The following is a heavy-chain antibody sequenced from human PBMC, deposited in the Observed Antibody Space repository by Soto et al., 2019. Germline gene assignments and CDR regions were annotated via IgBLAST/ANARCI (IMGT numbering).Heavy chain of an antibody. J-gene: IGHJ4*02. Sequence: GGSLRLSCVASGFTFTDNSVNWVRQAPGKGLEWVSSFSRTSNYLYYADSVKGRFTISRDNAQKSVYLQMNSLRAEDTAVYYCARDLSDHVAFDYWGQGALVTVSS. D-gene: IGHD2-21*02. CDR2: FSRTSNYL. CDR1: GFTFTDNS. V-gene: IGHV3-21*01. CDR3: ARDLSDHVAFDY.